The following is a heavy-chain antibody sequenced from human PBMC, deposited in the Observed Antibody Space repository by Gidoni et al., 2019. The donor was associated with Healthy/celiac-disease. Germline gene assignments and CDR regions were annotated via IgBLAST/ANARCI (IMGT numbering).Heavy chain of an antibody. CDR3: ARVYGSGDFWSGENYYYYGMDV. V-gene: IGHV1-18*01. J-gene: IGHJ6*02. D-gene: IGHD3-3*01. Sequence: QFQLVQSGAEVKKPGASVKVSCKDSGYTFTSYGISWVRQAPGQGLEWMGWISSYNGSTTDAQKLQGSVTMTTDQSTSTAYMDLRSLRSDDTAVYYCARVYGSGDFWSGENYYYYGMDVWGQGTTVTVSS. CDR1: GYTFTSYG. CDR2: ISSYNGST.